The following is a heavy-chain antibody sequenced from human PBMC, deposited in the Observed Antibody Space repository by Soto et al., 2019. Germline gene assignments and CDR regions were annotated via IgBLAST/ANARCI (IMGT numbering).Heavy chain of an antibody. Sequence: QVHLQESGPGLVKPSQTLTLTCTVSGGSINTGGYYWRWIRQHPGKGLEWIGYVHYSGSTYYNPSLKRLVTLSVDTSKHQFSLELTSVTAADTAVYYCARDRGHYDFSTGYAYYYYGMDVWGQGTTVTVSS. J-gene: IGHJ6*02. CDR1: GGSINTGGYY. CDR2: VHYSGST. CDR3: ARDRGHYDFSTGYAYYYYGMDV. D-gene: IGHD3-3*01. V-gene: IGHV4-31*01.